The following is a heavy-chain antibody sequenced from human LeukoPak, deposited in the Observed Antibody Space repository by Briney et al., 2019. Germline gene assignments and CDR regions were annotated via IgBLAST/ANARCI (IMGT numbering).Heavy chain of an antibody. CDR2: INHSGST. CDR1: GGSFSGYY. CDR3: ASSYSSSWDYFDY. V-gene: IGHV4-34*01. Sequence: PSETLSLICAVYGGSFSGYYWSWIRQPPGKGLEWIGEINHSGSTNYNPSLKSRVTISVDTSKNQFSLKLSSVTAADTAVYYCASSYSSSWDYFDYWGQGTLVAVSS. J-gene: IGHJ4*02. D-gene: IGHD6-13*01.